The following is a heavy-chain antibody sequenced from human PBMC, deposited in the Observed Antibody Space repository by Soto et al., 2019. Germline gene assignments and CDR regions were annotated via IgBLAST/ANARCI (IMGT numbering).Heavy chain of an antibody. D-gene: IGHD2-21*01. CDR3: SRGIKGGLDA. Sequence: QVQLAESGGGLVQPGRSLRLSCATSGFVSNDYDIHWVRQAPGKGLAWLASISYDGRNKYYADSVKGRFTISRDNSKNTLSLQINSLGAEDTAVYYCSRGIKGGLDAWGPETLVTVSS. V-gene: IGHV3-30*03. CDR1: GFVSNDYD. CDR2: ISYDGRNK. J-gene: IGHJ5*02.